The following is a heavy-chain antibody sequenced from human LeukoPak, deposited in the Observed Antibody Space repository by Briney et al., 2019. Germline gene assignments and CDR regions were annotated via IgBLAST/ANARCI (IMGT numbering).Heavy chain of an antibody. Sequence: SETLSLTCTVSGASVSSGSYYWSWIRQPPGKGLEWIGYIYYSTTNYNPSLKSRVTISVDTSKNQFSLKLSSVTAADTAVCYCVTSIIMGSTKDFDYWGQGTLVTVSS. CDR1: GASVSSGSYY. D-gene: IGHD1-26*01. CDR2: IYYSTT. J-gene: IGHJ4*02. V-gene: IGHV4-61*01. CDR3: VTSIIMGSTKDFDY.